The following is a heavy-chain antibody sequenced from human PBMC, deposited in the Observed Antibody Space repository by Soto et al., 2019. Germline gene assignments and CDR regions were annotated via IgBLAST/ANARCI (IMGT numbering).Heavy chain of an antibody. D-gene: IGHD5-12*01. V-gene: IGHV4-39*01. Sequence: SETLSLTCTVSGGSISSSSYYWGWIRQPPGKGLEWIGSIYYSGSTYYNPSLKSRVTISVDTSKNQFSLKLSSVTAADTAVYYCAVRGRGYSGYDSSGDAFDIWGQGTMVTVSS. J-gene: IGHJ3*02. CDR3: AVRGRGYSGYDSSGDAFDI. CDR1: GGSISSSSYY. CDR2: IYYSGST.